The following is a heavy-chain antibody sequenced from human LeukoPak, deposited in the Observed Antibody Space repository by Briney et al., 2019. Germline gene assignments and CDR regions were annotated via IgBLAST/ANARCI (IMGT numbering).Heavy chain of an antibody. V-gene: IGHV3-23*01. J-gene: IGHJ3*01. CDR1: GFTFSTYS. CDR2: INFSGGNT. Sequence: SGGSLRLSCAASGFTFSTYSMNWVRQAPGKGLEWLSLINFSGGNTYYADSMKGRFTISRDNSKDTLYLQMNSLRAEDTAIYYCARDIEFSTWGLGTMVTVSS. CDR3: ARDIEFST. D-gene: IGHD3-3*02.